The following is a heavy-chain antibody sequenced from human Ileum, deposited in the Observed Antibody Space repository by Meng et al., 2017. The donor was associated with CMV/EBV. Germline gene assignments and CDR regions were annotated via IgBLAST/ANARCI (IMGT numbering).Heavy chain of an antibody. CDR3: AKKAVVTKSWFDP. CDR2: ISATGDRT. D-gene: IGHD4-17*01. Sequence: CADGGFAFGNYGMTWVRQATGKGLDWVSLISATGDRTYYADSVKGRFTISRDNSKNTLYLQMNNLRVEDTAVYYCAKKAVVTKSWFDPWGQGTLVTVSS. V-gene: IGHV3-23*01. CDR1: GFAFGNYG. J-gene: IGHJ5*02.